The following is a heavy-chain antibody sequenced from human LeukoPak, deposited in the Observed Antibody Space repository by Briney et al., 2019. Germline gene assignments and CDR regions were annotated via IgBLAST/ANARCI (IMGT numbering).Heavy chain of an antibody. CDR2: IYTSGST. D-gene: IGHD3-10*01. J-gene: IGHJ4*02. CDR1: GGSISSYY. Sequence: ETLSLTCTVSGGSISSYYWSWIRQPAGKGLEWIGRIYTSGSTNYNPSLKSRVTMSVDTSKNQFSLKLSPVTAADTAVYYCARERGYYGSGTIDYWGQGTLVTVSS. CDR3: ARERGYYGSGTIDY. V-gene: IGHV4-4*07.